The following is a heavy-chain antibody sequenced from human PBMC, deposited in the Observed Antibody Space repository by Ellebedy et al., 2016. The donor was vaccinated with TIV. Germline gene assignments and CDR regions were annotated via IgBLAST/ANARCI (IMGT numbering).Heavy chain of an antibody. CDR1: GRTLSSSG. Sequence: AASVKVSCKASGRTLSSSGFSWVRQAPGQGLEWMGRIIPIVGITIYAQKFQDRVTMTADNSSSTVYMEMSSLRSEDTAVYYCARDHSSGRTSWWHDPWGQGTLVTVSS. CDR2: IIPIVGIT. CDR3: ARDHSSGRTSWWHDP. J-gene: IGHJ5*02. D-gene: IGHD1-1*01. V-gene: IGHV1-69*04.